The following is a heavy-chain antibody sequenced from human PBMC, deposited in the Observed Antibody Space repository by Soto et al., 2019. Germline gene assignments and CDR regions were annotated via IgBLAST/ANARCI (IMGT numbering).Heavy chain of an antibody. J-gene: IGHJ4*02. Sequence: SETLSLTCTVSGGSISSSSYYWGWIRQPPGKGLEWIGSIYYSGSTYYNPSLKSRVTISVDKSKNQFSLKLSSVTAADPAVYYCVREAATMVRGAYYFDYWGQGALVTVSS. CDR1: GGSISSSSYY. D-gene: IGHD3-10*01. V-gene: IGHV4-39*07. CDR2: IYYSGST. CDR3: VREAATMVRGAYYFDY.